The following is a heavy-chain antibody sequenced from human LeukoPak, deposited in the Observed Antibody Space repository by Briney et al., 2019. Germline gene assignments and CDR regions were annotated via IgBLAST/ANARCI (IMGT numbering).Heavy chain of an antibody. D-gene: IGHD3-10*02. CDR1: GFTVNRTY. CDR2: IYSGGAT. J-gene: IGHJ3*02. Sequence: PGGSLRLSCAASGFTVNRTYMSWVRQAPGRGLEWVSVIYSGGATYYSDSVKGRFTISRGNAKNTLYLQMNSLRVEDTAVYYCGSPRTFSGRNVLDMWGQGTMVTVSS. V-gene: IGHV3-66*01. CDR3: GSPRTFSGRNVLDM.